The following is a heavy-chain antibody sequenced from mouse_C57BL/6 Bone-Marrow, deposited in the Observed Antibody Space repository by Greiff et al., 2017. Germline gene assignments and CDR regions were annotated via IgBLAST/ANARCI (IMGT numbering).Heavy chain of an antibody. Sequence: VQRVESGPELVKPGASVKISCKASGYAFSSSWMNWVKQRPGKGLEWIGRIYPGDGDTNYNGKFKGKATLTADKSSSTAYMQLSSLTSEDSAVYFCAGLRRGYYAMDYWGQGTSVTVSS. D-gene: IGHD2-4*01. CDR1: GYAFSSSW. CDR3: AGLRRGYYAMDY. V-gene: IGHV1-82*01. CDR2: IYPGDGDT. J-gene: IGHJ4*01.